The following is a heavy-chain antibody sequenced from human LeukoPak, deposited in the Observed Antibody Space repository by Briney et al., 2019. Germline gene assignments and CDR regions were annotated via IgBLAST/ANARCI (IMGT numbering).Heavy chain of an antibody. CDR3: ATALTVAGYNWFDP. Sequence: GGSLRLSCAASGCTVSSNYMSWVRQAPGKGLEWVSVIYSGGSTYYADSVKGRFTISRDNSKNTLYLQMNSLRAEDTAVYYCATALTVAGYNWFDPWGQGTLVTVSS. J-gene: IGHJ5*02. D-gene: IGHD6-19*01. V-gene: IGHV3-53*01. CDR2: IYSGGST. CDR1: GCTVSSNY.